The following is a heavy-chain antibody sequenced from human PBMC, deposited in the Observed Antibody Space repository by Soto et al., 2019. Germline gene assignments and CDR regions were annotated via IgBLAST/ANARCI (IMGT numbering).Heavy chain of an antibody. CDR2: IIPILGIA. J-gene: IGHJ4*02. CDR3: AREVGEAAALD. Sequence: QVQLVQSGAEVKKPGSSVKVSCKASGGTFSSYTISWVRQAPGQGLEWMGRIIPILGIANYAQKFQGRVTITADKATSTAYMELSSLRSEDTAVYYCAREVGEAAALDWGQGTLVTVSS. V-gene: IGHV1-69*08. CDR1: GGTFSSYT. D-gene: IGHD6-13*01.